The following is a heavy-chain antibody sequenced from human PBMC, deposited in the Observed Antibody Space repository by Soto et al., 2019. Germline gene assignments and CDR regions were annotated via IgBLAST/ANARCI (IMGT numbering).Heavy chain of an antibody. Sequence: GASVKGSCQASGYTFTRHGISWVRQAPGQRLEWMGWISAYNGNTNYAQKLQGRVTMTTDTSTSTAYMELRSLRSDDTAVYYCARGLGLLWFGESPNYYYGMDVWGQGTTVTVSS. CDR3: ARGLGLLWFGESPNYYYGMDV. V-gene: IGHV1-18*01. J-gene: IGHJ6*02. D-gene: IGHD3-10*01. CDR2: ISAYNGNT. CDR1: GYTFTRHG.